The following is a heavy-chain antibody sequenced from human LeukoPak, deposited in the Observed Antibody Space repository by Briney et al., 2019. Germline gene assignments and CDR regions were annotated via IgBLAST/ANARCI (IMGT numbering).Heavy chain of an antibody. CDR2: LSGSSVDT. V-gene: IGHV3-23*01. CDR1: GFTFNNYP. D-gene: IGHD5-24*01. J-gene: IGHJ5*02. CDR3: VTQQLAPP. Sequence: PGGSLRLSCAASGFTFNNYPMSWVRQAPRKGLEWISVLSGSSVDTAYAKYVKGRFTISRDNSRNTLYLQMNSLRAEDTAVYYCVTQQLAPPWGQGTLVTVSS.